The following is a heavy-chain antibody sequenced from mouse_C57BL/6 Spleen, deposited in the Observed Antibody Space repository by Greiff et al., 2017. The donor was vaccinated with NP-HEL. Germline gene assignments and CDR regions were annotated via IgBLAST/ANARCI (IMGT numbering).Heavy chain of an antibody. Sequence: QVQLQRSGAELVRPGASVKLSCKASGYTFTDYYINWVKQRPGQGLEWIARIYPGSGNTYYNEKFKGKATLTAEKSSSTAYMQLSSLTSEDSAVYFCARSHYDYDGGAWFAYWGQGTLVAVSA. CDR1: GYTFTDYY. V-gene: IGHV1-76*01. D-gene: IGHD2-4*01. CDR2: IYPGSGNT. CDR3: ARSHYDYDGGAWFAY. J-gene: IGHJ3*01.